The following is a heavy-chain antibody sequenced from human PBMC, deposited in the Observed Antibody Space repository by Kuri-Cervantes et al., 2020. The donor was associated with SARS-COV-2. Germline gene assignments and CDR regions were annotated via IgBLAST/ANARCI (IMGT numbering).Heavy chain of an antibody. V-gene: IGHV3-21*01. CDR1: GSAFSDYS. CDR3: AFPQGQGS. CDR2: ISGHSRYI. Sequence: GESLKISCAASGSAFSDYSMLWFRQAPGKGLEWVSSISGHSRYIYYRDSVKGRFTISRDNARKSLFLQMNSLRVEDAGIYYFAFPQGQGSWGPGTRVTVSS. J-gene: IGHJ5*02.